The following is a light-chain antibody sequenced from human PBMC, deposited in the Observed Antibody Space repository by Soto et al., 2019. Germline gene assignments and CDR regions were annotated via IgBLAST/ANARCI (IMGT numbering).Light chain of an antibody. J-gene: IGKJ2*01. Sequence: DIQMTQSPSSLSASVGDTVAITCRASQTITFYLNWYQQEPGKPPKLLIYGANTLQGGVPSRFSAGVSGTDFTLTINNLQPEDFATYYCQQTYTPPFTFGRGTKLQIK. CDR3: QQTYTPPFT. CDR2: GAN. V-gene: IGKV1-39*01. CDR1: QTITFY.